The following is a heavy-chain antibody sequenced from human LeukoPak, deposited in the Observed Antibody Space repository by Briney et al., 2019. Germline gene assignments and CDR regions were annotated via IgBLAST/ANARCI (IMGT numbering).Heavy chain of an antibody. CDR3: ARRGYYYDSSHYYYFDY. V-gene: IGHV4-59*08. D-gene: IGHD3-22*01. Sequence: SETLSLTCTVSGVSITSYYWSWIRQPPGKGLEWIWSIYHSGSTNDNPSLKSRVTTSVDTSKNQFSLRLSSVTAADTAVYYCARRGYYYDSSHYYYFDYWGQGTLVTVSS. J-gene: IGHJ4*02. CDR1: GVSITSYY. CDR2: IYHSGST.